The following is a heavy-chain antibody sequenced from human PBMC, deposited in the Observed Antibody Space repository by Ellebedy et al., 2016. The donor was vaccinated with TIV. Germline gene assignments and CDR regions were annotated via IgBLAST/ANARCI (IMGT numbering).Heavy chain of an antibody. V-gene: IGHV1-8*01. J-gene: IGHJ5*02. D-gene: IGHD2-15*01. CDR1: GYTFTSYD. CDR3: ARGALPSSPVWFDP. Sequence: ASVKVSCXASGYTFTSYDINWVRQATGQGLEWMGWMNPNSGNTGYAQKFQGRVTMTRNTSISTAYMELSSLRSEDTAVYYCARGALPSSPVWFDPWGQGTLVTVSS. CDR2: MNPNSGNT.